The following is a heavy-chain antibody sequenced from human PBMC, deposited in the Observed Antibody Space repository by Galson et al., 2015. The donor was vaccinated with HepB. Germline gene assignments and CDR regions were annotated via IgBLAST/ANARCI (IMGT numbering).Heavy chain of an antibody. V-gene: IGHV3-7*03. D-gene: IGHD4-11*01. J-gene: IGHJ3*02. Sequence: LRLSCAASGFTFSNYWMSWVRQAPGKGLEWVANIKGDGSEKFYVDSVKGRLTISRDNTKNSLYLQMNSLRAEDTAVYYCARDSYSCRGCAFDIWGQGTMVTVSS. CDR2: IKGDGSEK. CDR3: ARDSYSCRGCAFDI. CDR1: GFTFSNYW.